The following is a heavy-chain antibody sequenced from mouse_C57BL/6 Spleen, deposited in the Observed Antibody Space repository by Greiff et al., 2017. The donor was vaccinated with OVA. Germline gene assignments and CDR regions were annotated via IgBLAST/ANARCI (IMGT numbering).Heavy chain of an antibody. D-gene: IGHD2-5*01. CDR3: ARDAGPYYSNYDAMDY. V-gene: IGHV7-1*01. J-gene: IGHJ4*01. CDR1: GFTFSDFY. CDR2: SRNKANDYTT. Sequence: DVMLVESGGGLVQSGRSLRLSCATSGFTFSDFYMEWVRQAPGKGLEWIAASRNKANDYTTEYSASVKGRFIVSRDTSQSILYLQMNALRAEDTAIYYCARDAGPYYSNYDAMDYWGQGTSVTVSS.